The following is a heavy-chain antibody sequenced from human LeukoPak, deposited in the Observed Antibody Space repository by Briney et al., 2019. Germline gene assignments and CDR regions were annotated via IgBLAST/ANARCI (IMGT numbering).Heavy chain of an antibody. CDR1: GFTFSSYA. Sequence: GRSLRLSCAGSGFTFSSYAMHWVRQAPGKGLEWVAVISYDGSNKYYADSVKGRFTISRDNSKNTLYLQMNSLRAEDTAVYYCARDTVEQAFDYWGQGTLVTVSS. D-gene: IGHD1/OR15-1a*01. CDR2: ISYDGSNK. V-gene: IGHV3-30*04. CDR3: ARDTVEQAFDY. J-gene: IGHJ4*02.